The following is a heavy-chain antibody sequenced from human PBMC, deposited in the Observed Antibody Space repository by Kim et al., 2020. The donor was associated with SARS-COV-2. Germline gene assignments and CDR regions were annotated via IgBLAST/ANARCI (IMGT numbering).Heavy chain of an antibody. CDR1: GGSISSGGYY. Sequence: SETLSLTCTVPGGSISSGGYYWSWIRQHPGKGPEWIGYIYYSGSTYYNPSLKSRVTISVDTSKNQFSLNLSSVTAADTAVYYCARELTTENWFDPWGQGTLITVSS. CDR2: IYYSGST. D-gene: IGHD4-17*01. V-gene: IGHV4-31*03. CDR3: ARELTTENWFDP. J-gene: IGHJ5*02.